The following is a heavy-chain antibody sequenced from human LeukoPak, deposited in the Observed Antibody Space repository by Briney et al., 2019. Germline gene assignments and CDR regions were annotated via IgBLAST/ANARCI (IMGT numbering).Heavy chain of an antibody. D-gene: IGHD2-15*01. V-gene: IGHV3-33*06. Sequence: PGGSLRLSCAASGFTFSSYGMHWVRQAPGKGLEWVAVIWYDGSNKYYADSVKGRFTISRDNAKNTLYLQMNRLRAEDTAVYYCAKDKVAATPYYFDYWGQGTLVTVSS. CDR1: GFTFSSYG. CDR3: AKDKVAATPYYFDY. J-gene: IGHJ4*02. CDR2: IWYDGSNK.